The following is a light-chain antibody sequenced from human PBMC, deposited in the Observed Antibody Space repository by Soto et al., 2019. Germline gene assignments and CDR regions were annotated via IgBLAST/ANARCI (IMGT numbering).Light chain of an antibody. CDR3: AAWDDRLNGWV. J-gene: IGLJ3*02. Sequence: QSALTQPASVSGSPGQSITISCTGTSSDVGFYNYVSWYQQHPGKAPKLILYGVTNRPSGVSNRFSGSKSGNTASLTISGLQSEDEADYYCAAWDDRLNGWVFGGGTKLTVL. CDR1: SSDVGFYNY. CDR2: GVT. V-gene: IGLV2-14*01.